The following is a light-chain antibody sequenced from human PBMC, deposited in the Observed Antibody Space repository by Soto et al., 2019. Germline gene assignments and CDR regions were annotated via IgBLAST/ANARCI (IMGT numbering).Light chain of an antibody. J-gene: IGKJ2*01. V-gene: IGKV3-11*01. CDR1: QIVTSS. Sequence: EVVLTQSPATLPLSPGTGATLSCRASQIVTSSLAWYQQRPGLSPRLLIYDTFTRATGIPARFSATGAGTDFTLTISSLEPEDSAVYFCQLRSDWPPTYTFGQGTKLE. CDR3: QLRSDWPPTYT. CDR2: DTF.